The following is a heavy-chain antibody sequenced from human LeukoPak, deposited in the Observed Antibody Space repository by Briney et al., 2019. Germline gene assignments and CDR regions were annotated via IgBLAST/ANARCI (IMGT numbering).Heavy chain of an antibody. CDR2: IWYDGSNK. V-gene: IGHV3-33*01. CDR1: GFTFSTYG. CDR3: ARDSNSYGSGAPIDY. Sequence: GGSLRLSCAASGFTFSTYGMHWVRQAPGKGLEWLTDIWYDGSNKYYTDSVKGRFTISRDNSKNTLYLQMSSLRAEDTAVYYCARDSNSYGSGAPIDYWGQGTLVTVSS. D-gene: IGHD3-10*01. J-gene: IGHJ4*02.